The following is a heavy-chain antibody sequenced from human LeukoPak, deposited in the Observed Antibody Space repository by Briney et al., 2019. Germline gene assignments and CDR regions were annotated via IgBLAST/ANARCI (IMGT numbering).Heavy chain of an antibody. CDR2: ISSSSSYI. Sequence: PGGSLRLSCAASGITFSSYSMNWVRQAPGKGLEWVSCISSSSSYIYYAGSVKGRFTISRDNAKNSLYLQMNSLRAEDTAVYYCARGLNWNYGWFDPWGQGTLVTVSS. J-gene: IGHJ5*02. V-gene: IGHV3-21*01. CDR1: GITFSSYS. CDR3: ARGLNWNYGWFDP. D-gene: IGHD1-7*01.